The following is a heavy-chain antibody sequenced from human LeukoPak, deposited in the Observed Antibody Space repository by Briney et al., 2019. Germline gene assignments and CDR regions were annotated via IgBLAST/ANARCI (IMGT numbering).Heavy chain of an antibody. J-gene: IGHJ4*02. CDR1: GFIFDDYA. D-gene: IGHD6-13*01. CDR2: ISWNSGSI. CDR3: ARDASGSSWIPCRY. V-gene: IGHV3-9*01. Sequence: PGGSLRLSCVASGFIFDDYAMHWVQHVPGKGLEWVSGISWNSGSIGYADSVKGRFTISRDNAKNSLYLQMNSLRAEDTAVYYCARDASGSSWIPCRYWGQGTLVTVSS.